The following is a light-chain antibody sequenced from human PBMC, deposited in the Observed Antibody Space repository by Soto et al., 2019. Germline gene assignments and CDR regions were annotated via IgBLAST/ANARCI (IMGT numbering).Light chain of an antibody. V-gene: IGLV2-11*01. CDR1: SGDGGDYDY. CDR2: DVS. J-gene: IGLJ1*01. Sequence: QSALTQPRSVSGSPGQSVTISCTGTSGDGGDYDYVSWYQQHPGKAPKVLVYDVSKRPSGVPDRFSGYRSGNTASLTISGLQADDEGDYYCLSYVGTTARLRVFGTGTKLTVL. CDR3: LSYVGTTARLRV.